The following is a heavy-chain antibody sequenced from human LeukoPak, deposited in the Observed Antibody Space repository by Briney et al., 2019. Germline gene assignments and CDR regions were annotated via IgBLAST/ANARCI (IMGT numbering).Heavy chain of an antibody. CDR3: ACQKYYDFWSGYSHNWFDP. V-gene: IGHV4-4*07. Sequence: SETLSLTCTVSGGSISSYYWSWIRQPAGKGLEWIGRIYTSGSTNYNPSLKSRVTMSVDTSKNQFSLKLSSVTAADTAVYYCACQKYYDFWSGYSHNWFDPWGQGTLVTVSS. D-gene: IGHD3-3*01. CDR2: IYTSGST. J-gene: IGHJ5*02. CDR1: GGSISSYY.